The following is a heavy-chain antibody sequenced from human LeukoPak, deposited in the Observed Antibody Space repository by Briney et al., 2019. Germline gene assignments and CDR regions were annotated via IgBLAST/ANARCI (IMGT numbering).Heavy chain of an antibody. CDR2: INPNTAGT. D-gene: IGHD4-11*01. J-gene: IGHJ6*03. CDR3: ATSAGDYRAGHYYYMGV. V-gene: IGHV1-2*02. CDR1: GYTFTGYY. Sequence: ASVTVSCKASGYTFTGYYFHWVRQAPWQGLEWMGWINPNTAGTHYAQKFLGGVTLTWDTSISTAYMELTRLTSDDTAVYYCATSAGDYRAGHYYYMGVWGKGTSVTVSS.